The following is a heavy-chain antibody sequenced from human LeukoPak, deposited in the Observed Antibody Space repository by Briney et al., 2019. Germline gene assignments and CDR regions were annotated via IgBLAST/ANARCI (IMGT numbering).Heavy chain of an antibody. CDR3: ARHGPIPYGFGPFDI. J-gene: IGHJ3*02. CDR2: IYYSGSA. CDR1: GGSINSSSYY. Sequence: SETLSLTCTVSGGSINSSSYYWGWIRQPPGKGLEWIGSIYYSGSAYYNPSLKSRVTISVDTSKNQFSLKLRSVTAADTAVYYCARHGPIPYGFGPFDIWGQGTMVTVSS. V-gene: IGHV4-39*01. D-gene: IGHD3-10*01.